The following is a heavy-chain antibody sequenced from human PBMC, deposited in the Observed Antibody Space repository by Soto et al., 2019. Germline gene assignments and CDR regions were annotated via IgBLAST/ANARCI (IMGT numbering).Heavy chain of an antibody. CDR1: GFTFSTYG. D-gene: IGHD3-9*01. CDR3: ARDRHYDLLTGYYK. J-gene: IGHJ4*02. Sequence: EVQLVESGGGLVQPGGSLRLSCAASGFTFSTYGMHWVRQAPGKGLMWISRINSDGSGTTYADSVKGRFTVSRDNDQNTRYLQMNSLRVEETAVYYCARDRHYDLLTGYYKWGQGTLVTVSS. CDR2: INSDGSGT. V-gene: IGHV3-74*01.